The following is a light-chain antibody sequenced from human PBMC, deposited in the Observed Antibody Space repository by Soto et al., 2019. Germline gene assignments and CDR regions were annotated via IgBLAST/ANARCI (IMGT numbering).Light chain of an antibody. V-gene: IGKV4-1*01. Sequence: DIVMTQSPDSLAVSVGERATINCKSSQRVLYPSNSKNCLVWYQQKPGQPPKLLIYWASTREVGVPDRFSGRGAGTDFTLTISSLQAEDVAFYYCQQSCNTPYTFGQGTRLEIK. CDR2: WAS. CDR3: QQSCNTPYT. CDR1: QRVLYPSNSKNC. J-gene: IGKJ2*01.